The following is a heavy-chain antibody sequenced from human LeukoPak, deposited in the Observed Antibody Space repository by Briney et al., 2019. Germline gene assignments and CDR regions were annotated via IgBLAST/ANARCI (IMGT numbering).Heavy chain of an antibody. Sequence: ASVKVSCKASGYTFTSYGIIWVRQAPGQGLEWMGWINPYNGDTNYAQKLQGRVTMTTDTSTSTAYMELRSLRSDDTAVYYCARVMHWDKVMARGRGMDVWGQGTTVTVSS. J-gene: IGHJ6*02. CDR1: GYTFTSYG. D-gene: IGHD5-18*01. CDR2: INPYNGDT. V-gene: IGHV1-18*01. CDR3: ARVMHWDKVMARGRGMDV.